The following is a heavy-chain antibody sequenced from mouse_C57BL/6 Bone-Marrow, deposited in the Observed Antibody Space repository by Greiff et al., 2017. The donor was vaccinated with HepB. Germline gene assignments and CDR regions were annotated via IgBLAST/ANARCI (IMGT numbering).Heavy chain of an antibody. CDR3: ASLYYYGSSSLAY. CDR2: IYPGSGST. J-gene: IGHJ3*01. CDR1: GYTFTSYW. Sequence: QVQLQQPGAELVKPGASVKMSCKASGYTFTSYWITWVKQRPGQGLEWIGDIYPGSGSTNYNEKFKSKATLTVDTSSSTAYMQLSSLTSEDSAVYYGASLYYYGSSSLAYWGQGTLVTVSA. V-gene: IGHV1-55*01. D-gene: IGHD1-1*01.